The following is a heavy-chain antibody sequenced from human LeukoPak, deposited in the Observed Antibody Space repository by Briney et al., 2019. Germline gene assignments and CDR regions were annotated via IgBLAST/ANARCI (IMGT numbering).Heavy chain of an antibody. CDR1: GGSISNYY. CDR3: ARGYGYFDY. Sequence: TSGTLSLTCGVSGGSISNYYWNWIRQPPGKGLEWIGYIYYSGSTNYNPSLKSRVTISVDMSKNQFSLKLNSVTAADTAIYYCARGYGYFDYWGQGTLVTVSS. J-gene: IGHJ4*02. D-gene: IGHD5-18*01. V-gene: IGHV4-59*08. CDR2: IYYSGST.